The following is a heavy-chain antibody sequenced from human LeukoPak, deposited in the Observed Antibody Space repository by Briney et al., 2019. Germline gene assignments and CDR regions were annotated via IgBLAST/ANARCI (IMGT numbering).Heavy chain of an antibody. CDR3: AGRVAFDP. CDR1: GLTFSTYV. V-gene: IGHV3-23*01. Sequence: GGSLRLSGAASGLTFSTYVMSWVRQAPGKGLEWVSSISGGGGTIFYTDSVKGRFSISRDNFKDTLYLQMNSLRAEDTAVYYCAGRVAFDPWGQGTLVTVSS. J-gene: IGHJ5*02. CDR2: ISGGGGTI.